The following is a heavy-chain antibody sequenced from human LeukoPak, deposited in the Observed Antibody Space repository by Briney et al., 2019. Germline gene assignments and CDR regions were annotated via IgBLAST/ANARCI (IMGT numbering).Heavy chain of an antibody. D-gene: IGHD3-10*01. Sequence: GGSLRLSCAASGFTVSSNYMSWVRQAPGQGLEWVGRIKRKIDGGGTADYAAPVKGRFTISRDDSKNTLHLQMNSLETEDTGVYYCTDDLHYFASNWGQGTLVTVSS. CDR1: GFTVSSNY. J-gene: IGHJ4*02. CDR3: TDDLHYFASN. CDR2: IKRKIDGGGTA. V-gene: IGHV3-15*01.